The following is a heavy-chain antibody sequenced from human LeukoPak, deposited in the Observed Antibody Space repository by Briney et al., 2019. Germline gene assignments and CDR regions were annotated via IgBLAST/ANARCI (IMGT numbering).Heavy chain of an antibody. CDR2: INSSSSII. CDR3: ARVNDATGSMGY. J-gene: IGHJ4*02. V-gene: IGHV3-48*02. D-gene: IGHD3-9*01. Sequence: GGSLRLSCAASGFSFSSYSMNWVRQAPGKGLEWVSYINSSSSIIYYADSVKGRFTISRDNGKNSLYLQMNSLRDEDTAVYYCARVNDATGSMGYRGQGTLVTVSS. CDR1: GFSFSSYS.